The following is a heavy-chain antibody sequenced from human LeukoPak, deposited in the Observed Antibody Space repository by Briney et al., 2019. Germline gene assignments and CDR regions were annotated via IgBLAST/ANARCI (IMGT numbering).Heavy chain of an antibody. CDR2: IYYSGNT. V-gene: IGHV4-59*08. Sequence: PSETLSLTCTVSGGPISSYYWSWIRQPPGKGLEWIGYIYYSGNTNYNPSLKSRVTISLDTSKNQFSLKLSSVTAADTAVYYCARVRSYYGSVTGKSYYFDYWGQGTLVTVSS. CDR1: GGPISSYY. CDR3: ARVRSYYGSVTGKSYYFDY. J-gene: IGHJ4*02. D-gene: IGHD3-10*01.